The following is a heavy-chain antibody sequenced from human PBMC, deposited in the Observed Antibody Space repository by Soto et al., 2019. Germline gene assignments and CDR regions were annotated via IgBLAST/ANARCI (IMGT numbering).Heavy chain of an antibody. CDR1: GFTFSSYA. Sequence: EVQLLESGGGLVQPGGSLRLSCAASGFTFSSYAMSWVRQAPGKGLEWVSAISGSGGSTYYADSVKGRFTISRDNSKNTLYLQRNSLRAEDTAVYYCAATLGGRIAAASAFDYWGQGTLVTVSS. V-gene: IGHV3-23*01. CDR3: AATLGGRIAAASAFDY. CDR2: ISGSGGST. J-gene: IGHJ4*02. D-gene: IGHD6-13*01.